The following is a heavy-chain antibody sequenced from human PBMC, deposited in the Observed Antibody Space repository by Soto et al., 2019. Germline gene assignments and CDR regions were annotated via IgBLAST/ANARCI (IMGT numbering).Heavy chain of an antibody. CDR3: VRDGTKTLRDWFEP. CDR1: GASISGFD. CDR2: IYATGTT. Sequence: SETLSLTCTVSGASISGFDWSWIRKSAGKGLEWIGRIYATGTTDYNPALKKRVMMSVDRSKKQFSLKLRTVTAADTAVYYCVRDGTKTLRDWFEPWGQGISVTVSS. V-gene: IGHV4-4*07. D-gene: IGHD1-1*01. J-gene: IGHJ5*02.